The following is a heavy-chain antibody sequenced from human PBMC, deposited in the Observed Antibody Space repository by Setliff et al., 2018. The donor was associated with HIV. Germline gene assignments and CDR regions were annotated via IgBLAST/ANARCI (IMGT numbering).Heavy chain of an antibody. D-gene: IGHD2-2*02. CDR3: ARDAAAPAAIEGAFDI. Sequence: GGSLRLSCAASGFTFSSYWMSWVRQAPGKGLEWVSSTSSSGDYIHTADSLKGPFTISRDNTKNSLYLQLNSLRAEDTAVYYCARDAAAPAAIEGAFDIWGQGTMVTVSS. V-gene: IGHV3-21*01. CDR1: GFTFSSYW. J-gene: IGHJ3*02. CDR2: TSSSGDYI.